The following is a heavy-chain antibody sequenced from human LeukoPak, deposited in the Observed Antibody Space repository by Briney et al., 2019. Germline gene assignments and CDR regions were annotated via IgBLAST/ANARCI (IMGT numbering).Heavy chain of an antibody. J-gene: IGHJ5*02. CDR1: GYSISSGYC. CDR3: ARRSGETGTNWFDP. D-gene: IGHD3-10*01. Sequence: SETLSLTCAVSGYSISSGYCWGWIRQPPGKGLEWIGSIYHSGSTYYNPSLKSRVTISLDTSKNQFSLKLSSVTAADTAVYYCARRSGETGTNWFDPWGQGTLVTVSS. CDR2: IYHSGST. V-gene: IGHV4-38-2*01.